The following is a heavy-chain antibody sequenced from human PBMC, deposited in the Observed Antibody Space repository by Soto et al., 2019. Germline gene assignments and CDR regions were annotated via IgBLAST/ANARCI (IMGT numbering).Heavy chain of an antibody. CDR1: GYSFTSYW. J-gene: IGHJ6*02. CDR2: IDPSDSYT. V-gene: IGHV5-10-1*01. CDR3: ARLGVAARRVHYGMDV. Sequence: GESLKISCKGSGYSFTSYWISWVRQMPGKGLEWMGRIDPSDSYTNYSPSFQGHVTISADKSISTAYLQWSSLKASDTAMYYCARLGVAARRVHYGMDVWGQGTTVTVSS. D-gene: IGHD6-6*01.